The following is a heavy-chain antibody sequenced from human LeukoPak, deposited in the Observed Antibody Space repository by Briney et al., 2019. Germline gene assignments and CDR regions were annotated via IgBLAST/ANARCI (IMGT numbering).Heavy chain of an antibody. Sequence: GGSLRLSYAASGFTFDDYAMHWVRQAPGKGLEWVSGISWNSGSIGYADSVKGRFTISRDNAKNSLYLQMNSLRAEDMALYYCAKDVGSSWRHSFIGDWGQGTLVTVSS. J-gene: IGHJ4*02. D-gene: IGHD6-13*01. V-gene: IGHV3-9*03. CDR3: AKDVGSSWRHSFIGD. CDR1: GFTFDDYA. CDR2: ISWNSGSI.